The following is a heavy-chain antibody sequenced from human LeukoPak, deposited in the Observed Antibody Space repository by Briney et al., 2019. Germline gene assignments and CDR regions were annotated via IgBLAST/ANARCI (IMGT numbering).Heavy chain of an antibody. Sequence: PGGSLRLSCAASGFTFDDYGMSWVRHAPGKGLEWVSRINPEATTTNYADSVKGRFTISRDNAKNTLYLQMDSLRAEDTAVYYCARDLHGSRDVWGKGTTVTVSS. CDR3: ARDLHGSRDV. CDR1: GFTFDDYG. CDR2: INPEATTT. D-gene: IGHD3-10*01. V-gene: IGHV3-74*01. J-gene: IGHJ6*04.